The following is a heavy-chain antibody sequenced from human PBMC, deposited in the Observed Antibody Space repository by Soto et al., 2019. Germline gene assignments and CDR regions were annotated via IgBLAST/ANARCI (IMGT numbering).Heavy chain of an antibody. Sequence: QLQLQESGPGLVKPSETLSLTCTVSGGSISSSSYYWGWIRQPPGKGLEWIGSIYYSGSTYYDPSLKSRVTISVDTSTNQFSLKLSSVTAADTAVYYCARHEARAGDAFDIWGQGTMVTVSS. V-gene: IGHV4-39*01. CDR3: ARHEARAGDAFDI. CDR1: GGSISSSSYY. J-gene: IGHJ3*02. CDR2: IYYSGST.